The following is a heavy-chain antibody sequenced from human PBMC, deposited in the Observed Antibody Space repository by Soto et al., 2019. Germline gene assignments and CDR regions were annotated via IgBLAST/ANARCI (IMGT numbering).Heavy chain of an antibody. D-gene: IGHD6-19*01. Sequence: QVQLVQSGAEVKRPGASVKVSCKASGYMFTGFYLHWVRQAPGQGLEWMGWINPNNGVTTYAKNFQGRVTMNRDSYISTAYMELSSLRSDDTAVYFCAAAAIPVAGRHPDFWGQGTVVTVS. V-gene: IGHV1-2*02. J-gene: IGHJ4*02. CDR2: INPNNGVT. CDR3: AAAAIPVAGRHPDF. CDR1: GYMFTGFY.